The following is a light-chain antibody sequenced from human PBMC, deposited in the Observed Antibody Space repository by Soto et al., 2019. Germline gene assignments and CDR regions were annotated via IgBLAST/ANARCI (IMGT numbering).Light chain of an antibody. Sequence: EIVLTQSPATLSTFPGDRVTLSCRASQAVNTRLAWYQHKPGQAPRLLIYLASNRAAGVPARFSGSGSGTDFTLTNSNVESEDFAVYYCHQRQSWPRRFGRGTTVDIK. CDR1: QAVNTR. J-gene: IGKJ1*01. V-gene: IGKV3-11*01. CDR2: LAS. CDR3: HQRQSWPRR.